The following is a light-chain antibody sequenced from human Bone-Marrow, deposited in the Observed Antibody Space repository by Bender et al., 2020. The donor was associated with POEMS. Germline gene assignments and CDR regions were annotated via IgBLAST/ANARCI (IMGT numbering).Light chain of an antibody. CDR1: SWHDYYA. J-gene: IGLJ3*02. CDR3: QTWGTGFWV. CDR2: VNNDGSH. Sequence: QLVLTQSPSASASLGASVTLTCTLSSWHDYYAIAWHQQQPEKGPRFLMKVNNDGSHTKGDGIPARFSGSSSGAERFLIISNLQSEDEADYYCQTWGTGFWVFGGGTKLTVL. V-gene: IGLV4-69*01.